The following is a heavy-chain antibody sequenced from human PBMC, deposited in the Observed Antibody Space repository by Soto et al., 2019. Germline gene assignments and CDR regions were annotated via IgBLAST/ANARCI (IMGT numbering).Heavy chain of an antibody. CDR3: ARDGVYSSDY. V-gene: IGHV1-18*01. CDR2: ISAYNGDT. Sequence: QVQLVQSGAEVKKPGATVKVSCKTSGYTFTSYGISWVRQAPGQGLEWMGWISAYNGDTNYAQKLKSRVTTPTDTTTSTASMELRSLRSDDKAVYYCARDGVYSSDYWGQGTLVSLSS. CDR1: GYTFTSYG. J-gene: IGHJ4*01. D-gene: IGHD2-21*01.